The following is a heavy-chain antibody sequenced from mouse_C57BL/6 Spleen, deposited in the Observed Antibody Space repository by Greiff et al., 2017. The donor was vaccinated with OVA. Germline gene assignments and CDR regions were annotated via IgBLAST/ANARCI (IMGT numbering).Heavy chain of an antibody. D-gene: IGHD1-1*01. CDR1: GFSLTSYG. CDR3: ARKHYGSGYAMDY. V-gene: IGHV2-2*01. J-gene: IGHJ4*01. Sequence: VKLMESGPGLVQPSQSLSITCTVSGFSLTSYGVHWVRQSPGKGLEWLGVIWRGGSTDYNAAFISRLSISKDNSKSQVFFKMNSLQADDTAIYYCARKHYGSGYAMDYGGQGTSVTVSS. CDR2: IWRGGST.